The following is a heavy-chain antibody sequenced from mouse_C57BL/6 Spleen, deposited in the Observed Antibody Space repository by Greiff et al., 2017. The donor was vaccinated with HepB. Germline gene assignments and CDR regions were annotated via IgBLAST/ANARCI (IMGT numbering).Heavy chain of an antibody. Sequence: QVQLQQSGAELVRPGTSVKVSCKASGYAFTNYLIEWVKQRPGQGLEWIGVINPGSGGTNYNEKFKGKATLTADKSSSTAYIQLSSLTSEDSAVYCCARGLPYFDYWGQGTTLTVSS. CDR2: INPGSGGT. CDR1: GYAFTNYL. J-gene: IGHJ2*01. CDR3: ARGLPYFDY. D-gene: IGHD5-5*01. V-gene: IGHV1-54*01.